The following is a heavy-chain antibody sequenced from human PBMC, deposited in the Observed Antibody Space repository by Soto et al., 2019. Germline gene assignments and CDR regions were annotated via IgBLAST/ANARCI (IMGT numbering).Heavy chain of an antibody. V-gene: IGHV4-59*11. J-gene: IGHJ5*02. CDR3: ARDIEGNWFDP. Sequence: PSETLSLTCTVSGGSISSHYWSWIRQPPGKGLEWIGYIYYSGSTNYNPSLKSRVTISVDTSKNQFSLKLSSVTAADTAVYYCARDIEGNWFDPWGQGTLVTVSS. D-gene: IGHD3-16*02. CDR2: IYYSGST. CDR1: GGSISSHY.